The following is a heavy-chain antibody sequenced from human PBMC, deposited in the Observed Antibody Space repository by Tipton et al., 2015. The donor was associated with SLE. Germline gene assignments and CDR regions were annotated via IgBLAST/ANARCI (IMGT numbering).Heavy chain of an antibody. V-gene: IGHV4-59*01. Sequence: TLSLTCTVSGGSISTNYWSWIRQPPGKGLEWIGYIYYSGSTYYNPSLKSRVTISEDTSKNQFSLKLSSVTAADTAVYYCARLAFDYHDTSGYNSVWYFDLWGRGTLVTVSS. D-gene: IGHD3-22*01. J-gene: IGHJ2*01. CDR1: GGSISTNY. CDR3: ARLAFDYHDTSGYNSVWYFDL. CDR2: IYYSGST.